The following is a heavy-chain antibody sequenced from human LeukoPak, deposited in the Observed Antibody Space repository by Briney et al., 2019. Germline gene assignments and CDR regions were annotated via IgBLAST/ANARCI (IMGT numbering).Heavy chain of an antibody. CDR3: AVEYCSSTSCLHC. J-gene: IGHJ4*02. V-gene: IGHV1-69*04. CDR1: GGTFSGYA. Sequence: SVKVSCKASGGTFSGYAISWVRQAPGQGLEWMGRIIPILGIANYAQKFQGRVTITADKSTSTAYMELSSLRSEDTAVYYCAVEYCSSTSCLHCWGQGTLVTVSS. CDR2: IIPILGIA. D-gene: IGHD2-2*01.